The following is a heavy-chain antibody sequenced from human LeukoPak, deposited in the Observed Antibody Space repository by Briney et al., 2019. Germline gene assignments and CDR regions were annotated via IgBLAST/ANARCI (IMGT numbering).Heavy chain of an antibody. CDR2: IYYSGST. Sequence: SETLSLTCTVSGYSISSGYYWGWIRQPPGKGLEWIGSIYYSGSTYYNPSLKSRVTISVDTSKNQFSLKLSSVTAADTAVYYCALIPFGSFDYWGQGTLVTVSS. CDR3: ALIPFGSFDY. V-gene: IGHV4-38-2*02. J-gene: IGHJ4*02. D-gene: IGHD3-10*01. CDR1: GYSISSGYY.